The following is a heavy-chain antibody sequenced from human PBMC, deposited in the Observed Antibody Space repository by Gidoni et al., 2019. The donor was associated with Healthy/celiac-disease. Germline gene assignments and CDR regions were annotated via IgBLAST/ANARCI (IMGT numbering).Heavy chain of an antibody. CDR2: IYWDDDK. CDR3: AHHPTFIAAAGMYFDL. D-gene: IGHD6-13*01. J-gene: IGHJ2*01. V-gene: IGHV2-5*02. CDR1: GFSLSTSGVG. Sequence: QITLKESGPTLVKPTQTLTLTCTFSGFSLSTSGVGVGWIRQPPGKALEWLALIYWDDDKRYSPSLKSRLTITKDTSKNQVVLTMTNMDPVDTATYYCAHHPTFIAAAGMYFDLWGRGTLVTVSS.